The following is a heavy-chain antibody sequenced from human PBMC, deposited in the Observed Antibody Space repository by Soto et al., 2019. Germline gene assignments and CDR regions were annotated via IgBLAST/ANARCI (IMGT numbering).Heavy chain of an antibody. CDR1: GGSTSSDNY. CDR3: ARADYEILTGSYAMDV. D-gene: IGHD3-9*01. CDR2: IYYSGNT. J-gene: IGHJ6*02. V-gene: IGHV4-30-4*01. Sequence: ASETLSLTCTVSGGSTSSDNYWSWIRQPPGKGLEWIGHIYYSGNTDYNPSLKSRLAISIDTSKNQFSLKLSSVTAADTAVYYCARADYEILTGSYAMDVWGQGTTVTVSS.